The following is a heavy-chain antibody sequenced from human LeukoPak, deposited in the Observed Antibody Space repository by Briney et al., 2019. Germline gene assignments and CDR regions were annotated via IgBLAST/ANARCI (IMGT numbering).Heavy chain of an antibody. D-gene: IGHD3-22*01. CDR3: ARDLGLGTYYYDSSGYFY. CDR2: IYYSGST. J-gene: IGHJ4*02. CDR1: GGSISSSSYY. V-gene: IGHV4-39*07. Sequence: PSETLSLTCTVSGGSISSSSYYWGWIRQPPGKGLEWIGSIYYSGSTYYNPSLKSRVTISVDTSKNQFSLKLSSVTAADTAVYYCARDLGLGTYYYDSSGYFYWGQGTLVTVSS.